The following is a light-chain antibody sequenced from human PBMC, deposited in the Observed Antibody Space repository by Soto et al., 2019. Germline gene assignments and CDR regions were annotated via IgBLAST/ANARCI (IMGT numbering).Light chain of an antibody. V-gene: IGKV1-39*01. Sequence: DIQVTQSPSSLSASLGDRVTITCRASQSISSYLNWYQQKPGKAPKLLIFAASSLQSGVPSRFSGSGSGTDFTLTVSSLQSEDFGVYYCQQHDNRPPWTFGQGTKVDIK. J-gene: IGKJ1*01. CDR1: QSISSY. CDR2: AAS. CDR3: QQHDNRPPWT.